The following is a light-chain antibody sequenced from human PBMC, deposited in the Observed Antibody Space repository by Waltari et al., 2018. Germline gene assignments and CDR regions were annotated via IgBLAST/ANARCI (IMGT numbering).Light chain of an antibody. V-gene: IGLV1-44*01. J-gene: IGLJ3*02. CDR1: NSNSGSNT. CDR2: YNN. Sequence: HSVMTQPPSASGTPGPRVTISCSGSNSNSGSNTVNWYHQLPGAAPKLLIYYNNQRPSGVPDRFSGSKSGTSASLAISGLQSEDEADYYCEAWDDSLNGQVFGGGTKLTVL. CDR3: EAWDDSLNGQV.